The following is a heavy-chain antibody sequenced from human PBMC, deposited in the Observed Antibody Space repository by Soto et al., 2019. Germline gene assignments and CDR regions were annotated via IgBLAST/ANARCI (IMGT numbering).Heavy chain of an antibody. CDR2: INPSGGST. D-gene: IGHD1-26*01. V-gene: IGHV1-46*01. CDR1: GYTFTSYY. J-gene: IGHJ4*02. Sequence: ASVKVSCKASGYTFTSYYMHWVRQAPGQGLEWMGIINPSGGSTSYAQKFQCRVTMTRDTSTSTVYMELSSLRSENTSVYYWARLVGANRLSDFDYWGQGTLVTVSS. CDR3: ARLVGANRLSDFDY.